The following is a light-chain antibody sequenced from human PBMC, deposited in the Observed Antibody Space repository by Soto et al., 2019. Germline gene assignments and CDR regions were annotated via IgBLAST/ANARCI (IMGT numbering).Light chain of an antibody. CDR2: DAS. V-gene: IGKV1-5*01. CDR3: QQHHESSIT. CDR1: QSISPC. Sequence: DIEMTQSPATLSASLGDRVTITCRATQSISPCLAWYQQKPGKAPKLLIYDASTMERGIPARFSGTGSGTEFTLTISSLQPDDFATYYCQQHHESSITFGQGTRLENK. J-gene: IGKJ5*01.